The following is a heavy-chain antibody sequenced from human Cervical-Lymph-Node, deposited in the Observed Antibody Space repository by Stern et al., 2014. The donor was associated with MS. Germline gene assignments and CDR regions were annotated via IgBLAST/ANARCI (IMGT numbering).Heavy chain of an antibody. Sequence: VQLVESGAEVKKPGASVKVSCKASGYSFTHLYMHWVRQAPGHGLEWMGWVNPNTGDTHFARNFQGRVPLTRDTSINTAYMEVSRLTSDDTAVYYCAAESADYVSKALDYWGQGTLVTVSS. D-gene: IGHD4-17*01. CDR3: AAESADYVSKALDY. CDR2: VNPNTGDT. CDR1: GYSFTHLY. J-gene: IGHJ4*02. V-gene: IGHV1-2*02.